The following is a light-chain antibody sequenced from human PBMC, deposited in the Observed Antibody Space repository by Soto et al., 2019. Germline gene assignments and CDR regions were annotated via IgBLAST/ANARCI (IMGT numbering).Light chain of an antibody. J-gene: IGKJ1*01. V-gene: IGKV1-6*01. CDR2: AAS. Sequence: HMTHTPSTLTGSVADNVTITCRARHASSSWLAWYQQKPGKAPRLLIYAASSLQSGVPARFSGSGSGTDFTLTISSLQPEDFATYYCLQDYNYPWTFGQGTKVDIK. CDR1: HASSSW. CDR3: LQDYNYPWT.